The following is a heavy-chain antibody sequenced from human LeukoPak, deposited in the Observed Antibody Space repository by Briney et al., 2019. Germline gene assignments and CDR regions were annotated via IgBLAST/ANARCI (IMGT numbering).Heavy chain of an antibody. CDR3: ARNFREISSGYYYPLDY. CDR2: IYYSGST. V-gene: IGHV4-39*01. D-gene: IGHD3-22*01. CDR1: GGSISSSSYY. Sequence: SETLSLTCTVSGGSISSSSYYWGWIRQPPGKGLEWIGSIYYSGSTYYNPSLKSRVTISVDTSKNQFSLKLSSVTAADTAVYYYARNFREISSGYYYPLDYWGQGTLVTVSS. J-gene: IGHJ4*02.